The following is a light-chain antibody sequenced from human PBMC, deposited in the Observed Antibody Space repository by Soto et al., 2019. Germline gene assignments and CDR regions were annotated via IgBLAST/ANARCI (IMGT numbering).Light chain of an antibody. CDR2: DAS. CDR3: QQYNSYSQT. Sequence: DIQMTQSPSTLSASVGDRVTITCRASQGISSYLARYQQKPGKAPKLLIYDASSLESGVPSRFSGSGSGTEFTLTISSLQPDDFATYYCQQYNSYSQTFGQGTKVDIK. V-gene: IGKV1-5*01. CDR1: QGISSY. J-gene: IGKJ1*01.